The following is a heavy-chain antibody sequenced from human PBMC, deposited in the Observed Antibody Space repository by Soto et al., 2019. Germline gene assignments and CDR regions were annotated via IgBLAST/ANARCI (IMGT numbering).Heavy chain of an antibody. V-gene: IGHV3-33*01. CDR2: IWYDGSKQ. CDR1: GFTFSSYG. J-gene: IGHJ4*02. Sequence: QVQLVESGGGVVQPGRSLRLSCVATGFTFSSYGMNWVRQAPGKGLEWVAVIWYDGSKQYYADSVKGRFSISRDNSKDTLYLQMNSLRAKDTAVYYCARDVVGYCRSSTCENSDYWGQGTLVTVSS. CDR3: ARDVVGYCRSSTCENSDY. D-gene: IGHD2-2*01.